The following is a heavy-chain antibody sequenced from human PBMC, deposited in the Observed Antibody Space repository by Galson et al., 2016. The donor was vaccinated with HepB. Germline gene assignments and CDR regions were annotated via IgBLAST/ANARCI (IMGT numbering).Heavy chain of an antibody. CDR2: ISYDRSNK. CDR1: GFTFSSYG. Sequence: SLRLSCAASGFTFSSYGMHWVRQAPGKGPEWVAVISYDRSNKHYGDPMKGRFTISRDNSENTLYLQMNSLRAEDTAVYYCAKDRYISGIQYFQYWGQGTLVTVSS. J-gene: IGHJ1*01. CDR3: AKDRYISGIQYFQY. V-gene: IGHV3-30*18. D-gene: IGHD6-19*01.